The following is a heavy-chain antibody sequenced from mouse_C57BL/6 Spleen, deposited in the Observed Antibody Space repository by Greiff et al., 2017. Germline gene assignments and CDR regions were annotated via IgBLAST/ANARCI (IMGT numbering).Heavy chain of an antibody. CDR3: AREESMGLRRGFAY. CDR2: IDPSDSYT. CDR1: GYTFTSYW. Sequence: QVQLQQPGAELVMPGASVKLSCKASGYTFTSYWMHWVKQRPGQGLEWIGEIDPSDSYTNYNQKFKGKSTLTVDKSSSTAYMQLSSLTSEDSAVYYCAREESMGLRRGFAYWGQGTLVTVSA. D-gene: IGHD2-4*01. J-gene: IGHJ3*01. V-gene: IGHV1-69*01.